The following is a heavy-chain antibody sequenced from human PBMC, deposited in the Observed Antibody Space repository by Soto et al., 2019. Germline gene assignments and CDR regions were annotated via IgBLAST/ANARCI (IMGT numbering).Heavy chain of an antibody. J-gene: IGHJ4*02. CDR3: AKGPYGGLDY. V-gene: IGHV3-23*01. D-gene: IGHD4-17*01. CDR1: GFTFSSYA. CDR2: ISGGGGST. Sequence: EVQLLESGGGLVQPGESLRLSCAASGFTFSSYAMSWVRQAPGKGLEWVSAISGGGGSTYFADSVKGRFTISRDNSKNTMYLQMNSLRAEDTAVYYCAKGPYGGLDYWGQGTLVTVSS.